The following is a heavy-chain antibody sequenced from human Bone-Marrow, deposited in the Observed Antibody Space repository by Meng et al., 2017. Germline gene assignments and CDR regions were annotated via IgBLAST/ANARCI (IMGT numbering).Heavy chain of an antibody. J-gene: IGHJ6*02. V-gene: IGHV3-9*01. CDR2: ISWNSGSI. CDR1: GFTFDDYA. Sequence: SLKISCAASGFTFDDYAMHWVRQAPGKGLEWVSGISWNSGSIGYADSVKGRFTISRDNAKNSLYLQMNSLRAEDTAVYYCARAIGYCSSTSCSRRHYYYYGMDVWGQGTTVTVSS. D-gene: IGHD2-2*01. CDR3: ARAIGYCSSTSCSRRHYYYYGMDV.